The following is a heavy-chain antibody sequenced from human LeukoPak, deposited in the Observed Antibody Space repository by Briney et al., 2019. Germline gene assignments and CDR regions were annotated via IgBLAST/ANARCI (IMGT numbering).Heavy chain of an antibody. Sequence: SETLSLTCTVSGGSISSYYWSWIRQPPGKGLEWIGYIYYSGSTNYNPSHKSRVTISVDTSKNQFSLKLSSVTAADTAVYYCARGYNRYYFDYWGQGTLVTVSS. J-gene: IGHJ4*02. CDR2: IYYSGST. CDR3: ARGYNRYYFDY. CDR1: GGSISSYY. D-gene: IGHD3-10*01. V-gene: IGHV4-59*01.